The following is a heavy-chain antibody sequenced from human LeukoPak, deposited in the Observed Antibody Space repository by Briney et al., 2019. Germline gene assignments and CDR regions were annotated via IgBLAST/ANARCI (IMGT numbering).Heavy chain of an antibody. CDR1: GGSISSYY. CDR3: AREEQITMVRGYYYYGMDV. Sequence: PSETLSLTCTVSGGSISSYYWSWIRQPAGKGLEWIWRIYTSGSTNYNPSLKSRVTMSVDTSKNQFSLKLSSVTAADTAVYYCAREEQITMVRGYYYYGMDVWGQGTTVTVSS. V-gene: IGHV4-4*07. J-gene: IGHJ6*02. D-gene: IGHD3-10*01. CDR2: IYTSGST.